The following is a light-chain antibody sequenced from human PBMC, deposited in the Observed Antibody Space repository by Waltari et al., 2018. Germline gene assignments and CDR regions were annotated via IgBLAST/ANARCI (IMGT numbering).Light chain of an antibody. CDR3: AAWDDSLNGHWV. J-gene: IGLJ3*02. CDR1: SSNIGSNL. CDR2: RSD. Sequence: QSVLTHPPSASGTPGQRVTIPCSGSSSNIGSNLVNWYQQVPGKAPKLLIYRSDQRPSGVPDRFSGSKSGSSASLAISGLQAEDEADYYCAAWDDSLNGHWVFGGGTKVTVL. V-gene: IGLV1-44*01.